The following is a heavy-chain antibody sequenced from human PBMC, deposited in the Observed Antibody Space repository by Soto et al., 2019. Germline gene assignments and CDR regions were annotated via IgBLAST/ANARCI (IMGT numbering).Heavy chain of an antibody. J-gene: IGHJ4*02. V-gene: IGHV3-23*01. Sequence: EVQLLESGGGLVQPGGSLRLSCAASGFTFSSYAMSWVRQTPGKGLEWVSGISGGGGNTYYADSVTGRFTISRDNSRNTLYLQMNTLISAETARDYWAKDRGAGGRFSGIAVTAIPSGGQGTRVTVSS. D-gene: IGHD2-21*02. CDR2: ISGGGGNT. CDR3: AKDRGAGGRFSGIAVTAIPS. CDR1: GFTFSSYA.